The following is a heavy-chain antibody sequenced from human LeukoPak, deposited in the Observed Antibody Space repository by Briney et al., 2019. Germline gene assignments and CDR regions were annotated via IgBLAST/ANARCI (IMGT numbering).Heavy chain of an antibody. CDR2: LYYSGST. CDR3: ARHGYSSGSLAWFDP. D-gene: IGHD6-19*01. J-gene: IGHJ5*02. CDR1: GGSITNNNYY. V-gene: IGHV4-39*01. Sequence: SETLSLTCTVSGGSITNNNYYWDWIRQPPGKGLEWTGDLYYSGSTHYNPSLKSRVTLSVDTSKNQFSLKLNSVTAADTAVYYCARHGYSSGSLAWFDPWGQGTQVTVSS.